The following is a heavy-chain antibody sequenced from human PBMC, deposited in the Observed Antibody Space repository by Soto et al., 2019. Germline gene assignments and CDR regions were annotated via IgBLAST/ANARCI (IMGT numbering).Heavy chain of an antibody. CDR2: IYYSGST. Sequence: SETLSLTCTVSGGSISSYYWSWIRQPPGKGLEWIGYIYYSGSTNYNPSLKSRVTISVDTSKNRFSLKLSSVTAADTAVYYCAREPRYDSSGYFDYWGQGTLVTVSS. V-gene: IGHV4-59*12. CDR1: GGSISSYY. CDR3: AREPRYDSSGYFDY. D-gene: IGHD3-22*01. J-gene: IGHJ4*02.